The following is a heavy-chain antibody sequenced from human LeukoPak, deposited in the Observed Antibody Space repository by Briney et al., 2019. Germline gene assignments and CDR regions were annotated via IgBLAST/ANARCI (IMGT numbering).Heavy chain of an antibody. Sequence: SETLSLTCTVSGGSISSSSYYWGWIRQPPGKGLEWIGSIYYSGSTYYNPSLKSRVTISVDTSKNQFSLKLSSVTAADTAVYYCASAGGYGALDYWGQGTLVTVSS. V-gene: IGHV4-39*01. D-gene: IGHD4-17*01. CDR1: GGSISSSSYY. J-gene: IGHJ4*02. CDR3: ASAGGYGALDY. CDR2: IYYSGST.